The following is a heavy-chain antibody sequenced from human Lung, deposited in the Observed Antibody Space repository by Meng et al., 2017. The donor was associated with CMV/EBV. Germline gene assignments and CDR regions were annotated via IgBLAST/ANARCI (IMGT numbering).Heavy chain of an antibody. J-gene: IGHJ4*02. CDR1: GYTFTTYG. Sequence: ASXXVSXKAPGYTFTTYGISWVRQAPGQGLEWMGWISTYNDNTNYAENLRGRVTMTTDTSTSTAYMELRSLTSDDTAVYYCARDPTDSSGWDEVSDYWGQGTLVTVSS. V-gene: IGHV1-18*01. CDR2: ISTYNDNT. CDR3: ARDPTDSSGWDEVSDY. D-gene: IGHD6-19*01.